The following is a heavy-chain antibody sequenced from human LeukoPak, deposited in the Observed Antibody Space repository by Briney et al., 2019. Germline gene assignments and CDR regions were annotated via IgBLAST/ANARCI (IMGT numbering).Heavy chain of an antibody. Sequence: AGGSLRLSCAASGFTFSDYYMSWIRQAPGKGLEWVGRIKSKTDGGTTDYAAPVKGRFTISRDDSKNTLYLQMNSLKTEDTAVYYCITVWVVPAAMRLDYWGQGTLVTVSS. CDR1: GFTFSDYY. J-gene: IGHJ4*02. D-gene: IGHD2-2*01. CDR3: ITVWVVPAAMRLDY. CDR2: IKSKTDGGTT. V-gene: IGHV3-15*01.